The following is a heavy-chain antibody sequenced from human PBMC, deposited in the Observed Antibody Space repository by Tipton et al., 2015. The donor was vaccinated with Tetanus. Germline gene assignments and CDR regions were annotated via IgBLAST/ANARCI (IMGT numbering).Heavy chain of an antibody. CDR2: IYGGGVT. V-gene: IGHV3-53*01. J-gene: IGHJ3*02. CDR3: ARQWDSIGLSAFDI. D-gene: IGHD3-22*01. CDR1: GFAVSDKY. Sequence: SLRLSCAASGFAVSDKYINWVRQAPGKGLEWVSLIYGGGVTYYADSVKGRFTTSRDNSKNTVYLQMSSLRAEDTAVYYCARQWDSIGLSAFDIWGQGTMVTVSS.